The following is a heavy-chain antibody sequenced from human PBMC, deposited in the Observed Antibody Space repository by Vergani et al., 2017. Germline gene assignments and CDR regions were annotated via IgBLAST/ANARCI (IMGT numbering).Heavy chain of an antibody. D-gene: IGHD5-18*01. CDR2: LYASGST. CDR3: ARDLRGYSYGVFDY. V-gene: IGHV4-4*09. Sequence: QVQLQESGPGLVKSSETLSLTCTVSVASVNSYYWSWIRQPPGKGLEWIGTLYASGSTYYSPSLKSRVAISIDTSKNHFSLRLSSVTAADTAVYYCARDLRGYSYGVFDYWGQGREVTVSS. CDR1: VASVNSYY. J-gene: IGHJ4*02.